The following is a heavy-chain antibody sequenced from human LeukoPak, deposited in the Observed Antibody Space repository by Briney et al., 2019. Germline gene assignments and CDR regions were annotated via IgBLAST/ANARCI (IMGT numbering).Heavy chain of an antibody. D-gene: IGHD6-13*01. CDR1: GFTFDDYG. CDR3: AKSGYSSSWDWFDP. J-gene: IGHJ5*02. CDR2: ISGSGGST. V-gene: IGHV3-23*01. Sequence: PGGSLRLSCAASGFTFDDYGMSWVRQAPGKGLEWVSAISGSGGSTYYADSVKGRFTISRDNSKNTLYLQMNSLRAEDTAVYYCAKSGYSSSWDWFDPWGQGTLVTVSS.